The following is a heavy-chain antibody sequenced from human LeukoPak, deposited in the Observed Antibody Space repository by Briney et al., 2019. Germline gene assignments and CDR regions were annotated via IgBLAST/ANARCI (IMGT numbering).Heavy chain of an antibody. CDR2: IKSKADGETI. CDR1: GFTFSSYT. CDR3: STLTSRGLSDS. V-gene: IGHV3-15*07. Sequence: GGSLRLSCAASGFTFSSYTMNWVRQAPGKGLEWVGRIKSKADGETIDYAAPVKGRFTFSRDDSKNMLYLQMNSLKSEDTAVYYCSTLTSRGLSDSWGQGTLVTVSS. J-gene: IGHJ4*02. D-gene: IGHD1-20*01.